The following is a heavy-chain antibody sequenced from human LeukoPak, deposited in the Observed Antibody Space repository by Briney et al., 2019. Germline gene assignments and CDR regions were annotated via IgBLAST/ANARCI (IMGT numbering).Heavy chain of an antibody. CDR3: ARVNGTPTYYYDSSGSYYFDY. Sequence: SETLSLTCTVSGVSISSSNSYWGWIRQPPGKGLEWIGSIYYSGNTYYNPSLKSRVTISVDTSKNQFSLKLSSVTAADTAVYYCARVNGTPTYYYDSSGSYYFDYWGQGTLVTVSS. CDR2: IYYSGNT. V-gene: IGHV4-39*07. CDR1: GVSISSSNSY. D-gene: IGHD3-22*01. J-gene: IGHJ4*02.